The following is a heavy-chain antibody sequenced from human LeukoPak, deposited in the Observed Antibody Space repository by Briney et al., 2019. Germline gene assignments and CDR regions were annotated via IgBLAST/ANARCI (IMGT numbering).Heavy chain of an antibody. D-gene: IGHD6-25*01. CDR2: INAYNGDT. CDR1: GYTFNTYG. CDR3: ARDGSGHWFDP. V-gene: IGHV1-18*04. Sequence: VASVKVSCKASGYTFNTYGISWVRQAPGQGLEWMGWINAYNGDTNHAQKFQGRVTITTDTSTTTAYMELGSLRSDDTAVYYCARDGSGHWFDPWGQGTLVTVSS. J-gene: IGHJ5*02.